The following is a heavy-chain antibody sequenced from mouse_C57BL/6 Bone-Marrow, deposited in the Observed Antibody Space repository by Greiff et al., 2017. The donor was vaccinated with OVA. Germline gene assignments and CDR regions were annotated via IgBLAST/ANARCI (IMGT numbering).Heavy chain of an antibody. CDR2: IYPGGGYT. J-gene: IGHJ3*01. CDR3: ARGDSSGYEFAY. Sequence: VQLVESGAELVRPGTSVKMSCKASGYTFTNYWIGWAKQRPGHGLEWIGDIYPGGGYTNYNEKFKGKATLTADKSSSTAYMQFSSLTSEDSAIYYCARGDSSGYEFAYWGQGTLVTVSA. V-gene: IGHV1-63*01. D-gene: IGHD3-2*02. CDR1: GYTFTNYW.